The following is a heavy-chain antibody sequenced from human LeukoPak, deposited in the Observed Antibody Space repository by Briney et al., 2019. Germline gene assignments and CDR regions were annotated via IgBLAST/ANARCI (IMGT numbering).Heavy chain of an antibody. D-gene: IGHD4-17*01. V-gene: IGHV4-34*01. CDR1: GGSFSGYY. CDR2: INHSGST. Sequence: SETLSLTCAVYGGSFSGYYWSWIRQPPGKGLEWIGEINHSGSTNYNPALKSRLSISIDKSKNQFSLKLTSVTAADTAVYYCAGGKVYGDSDIPSWGQGTLVTVSS. CDR3: AGGKVYGDSDIPS. J-gene: IGHJ5*02.